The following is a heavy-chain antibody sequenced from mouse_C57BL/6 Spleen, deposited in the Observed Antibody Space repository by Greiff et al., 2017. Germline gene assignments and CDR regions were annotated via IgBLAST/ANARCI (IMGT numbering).Heavy chain of an antibody. D-gene: IGHD2-3*01. Sequence: QVQLQQSGPELVKPGASVKISCKASGYAFSSSWMNWVKQRPGKGLEWIGRIYPGDGDTNYNGKFKGKATLTADKSSSTAYMPLSSLTSEDSAVYFCAREGVYDGYYWYVDVGGTGTTVT. CDR2: IYPGDGDT. V-gene: IGHV1-82*01. CDR3: AREGVYDGYYWYVDV. J-gene: IGHJ1*03. CDR1: GYAFSSSW.